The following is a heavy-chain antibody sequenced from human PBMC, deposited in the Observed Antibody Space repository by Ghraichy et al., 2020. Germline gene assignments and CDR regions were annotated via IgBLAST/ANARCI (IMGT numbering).Heavy chain of an antibody. D-gene: IGHD5-12*01. J-gene: IGHJ4*02. CDR3: AKDGDERYSGYASFDY. Sequence: GGSLRLSCAASGFTFSSYAMSWVRQAPGKGLEWVSAISGSGGSTYYADSVKGRFTISRDNSKNTLYLQMNSLRAEDTAVYYCAKDGDERYSGYASFDYWGQGTLVTVSS. CDR2: ISGSGGST. CDR1: GFTFSSYA. V-gene: IGHV3-23*01.